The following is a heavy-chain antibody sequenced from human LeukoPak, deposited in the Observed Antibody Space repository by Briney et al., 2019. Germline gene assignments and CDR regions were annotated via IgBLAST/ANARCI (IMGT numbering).Heavy chain of an antibody. D-gene: IGHD3-9*01. Sequence: SETLSLTCTVSGNSIRNYYWNCIRQPPGKGLEWIGYISYIGSTNYNPSLDSRVTISLDTSKNQFSLKLRSVTAADTAVYYCASSYTNDWSYYFHYWGQGALVTVSS. CDR1: GNSIRNYY. CDR3: ASSYTNDWSYYFHY. J-gene: IGHJ4*02. CDR2: ISYIGST. V-gene: IGHV4-59*08.